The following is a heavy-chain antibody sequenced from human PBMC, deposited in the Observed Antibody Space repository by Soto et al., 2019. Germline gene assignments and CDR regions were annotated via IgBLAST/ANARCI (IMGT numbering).Heavy chain of an antibody. V-gene: IGHV4-59*01. J-gene: IGHJ6*02. CDR2: TFYGGTT. CDR1: GASISSFY. CDR3: ARGGYYDAFGLDL. Sequence: SETLSLTCTVSGASISSFYWTWVRQPPGKGLDWIGYTFYGGTTNFNPSLKSRVTLSIDTSRNQVSLRVSSVTAADTAVYYCARGGYYDAFGLDLWGQGTSVTVSS.